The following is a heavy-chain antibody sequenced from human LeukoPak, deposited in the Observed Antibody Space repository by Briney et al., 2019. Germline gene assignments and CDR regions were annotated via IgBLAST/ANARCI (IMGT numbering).Heavy chain of an antibody. CDR3: ARDLLTRGDYFDN. CDR1: GGSISSYY. V-gene: IGHV4-4*07. D-gene: IGHD4/OR15-4a*01. CDR2: IYPGGST. J-gene: IGHJ4*02. Sequence: SETLSLTCTVSGGSISSYYWSWIRQPAGKGLEWIGRIYPGGSTNYNPSLKSRVTISVDASKKELSLKLTSVTAADTAVYFCARDLLTRGDYFDNWGQGTVVTVSS.